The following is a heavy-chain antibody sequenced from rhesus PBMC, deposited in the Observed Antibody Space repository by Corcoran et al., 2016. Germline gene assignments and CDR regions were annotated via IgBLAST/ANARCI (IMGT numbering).Heavy chain of an antibody. CDR2: IYVGSGST. Sequence: QVQLQESGPGLVKPSETLSLTGAVPGGSISSNYWSWIRHSPGKGLVWIGYIYVGSGSTSSNPSLKSRVTISTDTSKNQFSLKLSSVTAADTAVYYCARYFLAASSLDVWGRGVLVTVSS. J-gene: IGHJ5-2*02. D-gene: IGHD4-29*01. CDR3: ARYFLAASSLDV. CDR1: GGSISSNY. V-gene: IGHV4-147*01.